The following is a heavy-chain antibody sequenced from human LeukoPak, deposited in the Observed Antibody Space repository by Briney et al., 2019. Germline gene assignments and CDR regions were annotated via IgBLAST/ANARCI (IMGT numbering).Heavy chain of an antibody. V-gene: IGHV3-30*04. CDR1: GFTFSSYV. CDR2: ISYDGSNE. Sequence: GGSLRLSCAASGFTFSSYVMHWVRQAPGKGLEWVAIISYDGSNEYYADSVKGRFTISRDNSKNTLYLQMNSLRAADTAVYYCARLRDGYNSGHYFDYWGQGTLITVSS. D-gene: IGHD5-24*01. CDR3: ARLRDGYNSGHYFDY. J-gene: IGHJ4*02.